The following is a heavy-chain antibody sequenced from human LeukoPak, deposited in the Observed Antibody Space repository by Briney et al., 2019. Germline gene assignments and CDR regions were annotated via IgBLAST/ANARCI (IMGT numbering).Heavy chain of an antibody. CDR2: INYSGST. V-gene: IGHV4-59*08. Sequence: SETLSLTCTVSGDSMNNYYWSWIRQPPGKGLEWIGNINYSGSTNYNPSLKSRVTISVDTSKNQFSLKLSSVTAADTAVYYCARGAYYYGSGILDYWGQGTLVTVSS. D-gene: IGHD3-10*01. CDR1: GDSMNNYY. CDR3: ARGAYYYGSGILDY. J-gene: IGHJ4*02.